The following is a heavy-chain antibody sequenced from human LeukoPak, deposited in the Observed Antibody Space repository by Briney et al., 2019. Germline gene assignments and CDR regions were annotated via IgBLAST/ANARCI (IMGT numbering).Heavy chain of an antibody. CDR2: IYYSGST. V-gene: IGHV4-59*04. D-gene: IGHD3-22*01. CDR3: ARHSPAYYYDSSGYREEGY. CDR1: GGSISSYY. J-gene: IGHJ4*02. Sequence: SETLSLTCTVSGGSISSYYWSWIRQPPGKGLEWIGYIYYSGSTYYNPSLKSRVTISVDTSKNQFSLKLSSVTAADTAVYYCARHSPAYYYDSSGYREEGYWGQGTLVTVSS.